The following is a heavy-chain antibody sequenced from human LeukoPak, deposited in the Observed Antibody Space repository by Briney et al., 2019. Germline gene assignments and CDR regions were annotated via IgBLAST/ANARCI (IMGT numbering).Heavy chain of an antibody. D-gene: IGHD5-18*01. CDR3: AKDFAYSYGAAFDY. CDR1: GFTFSSYA. J-gene: IGHJ4*02. Sequence: PGGSLRLSCAASGFTFSSYAMSWVRQAPGKGLEWVSAISGSGGSTYYADSVKGRFTISRDNSKNTLYLQMNSLRAEDTAVYYRAKDFAYSYGAAFDYWGQGTLVTVSS. V-gene: IGHV3-23*01. CDR2: ISGSGGST.